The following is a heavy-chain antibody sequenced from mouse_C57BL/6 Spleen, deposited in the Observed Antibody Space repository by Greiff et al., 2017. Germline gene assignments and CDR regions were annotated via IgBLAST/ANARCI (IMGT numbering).Heavy chain of an antibody. Sequence: EVKVVESGEGLVKPGGSLKLSCAASGFTFSSYAMSWVRQTPEKRLEWVAYISSGGDYIYYADTVKGRFTISRDNARNTLYLQMSSLKSEDTAMYYCTRWDYGYDEGAWFAYWGQGTLVTVSA. CDR2: ISSGGDYI. CDR3: TRWDYGYDEGAWFAY. V-gene: IGHV5-9-1*02. J-gene: IGHJ3*01. CDR1: GFTFSSYA. D-gene: IGHD2-2*01.